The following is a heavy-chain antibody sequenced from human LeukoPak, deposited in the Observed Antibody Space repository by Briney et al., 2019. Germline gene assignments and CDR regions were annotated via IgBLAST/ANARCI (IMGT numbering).Heavy chain of an antibody. CDR3: TTASYYAILTGFFT. Sequence: GGSLRLSCAVSGFTFTDAWMTWIRQGPGKGLVWVVRLKSDGDGWTAEYAAPVNVRLTISIDDSKKTLDLQLNSVKAEDACVYYCTTASYYAILTGFFTWGQGTLVTVSS. CDR2: LKSDGDGWTA. V-gene: IGHV3-15*01. D-gene: IGHD3-9*01. J-gene: IGHJ4*02. CDR1: GFTFTDAW.